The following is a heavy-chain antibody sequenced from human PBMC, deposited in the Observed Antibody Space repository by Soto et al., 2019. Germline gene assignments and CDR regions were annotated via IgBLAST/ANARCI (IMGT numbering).Heavy chain of an antibody. CDR1: GFTFSSYS. CDR3: ARGNSYGLNWFDP. V-gene: IGHV3-21*01. D-gene: IGHD5-18*01. Sequence: WGSLRLSCAASGFTFSSYSMNWVRQAPGKGLEWVSSISSSSSYIYYADSVKGRFTISRDNAKNSLYLQMNSLRAEDTAVYYCARGNSYGLNWFDPWGQGTLVTVSS. CDR2: ISSSSSYI. J-gene: IGHJ5*02.